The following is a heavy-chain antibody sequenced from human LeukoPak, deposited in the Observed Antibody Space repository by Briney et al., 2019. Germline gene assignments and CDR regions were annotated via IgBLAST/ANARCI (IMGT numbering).Heavy chain of an antibody. CDR2: FDPEDGET. Sequence: ASVKVSCKVSGYTLTELSMHWVRQAPGKGLEWMGGFDPEDGETIYAQKFQGRVTVTEDTSTDTAYMELSSLRSEDTAVYYCATGPRLTFDIWGQGTMVTVSS. CDR1: GYTLTELS. J-gene: IGHJ3*02. V-gene: IGHV1-24*01. D-gene: IGHD6-25*01. CDR3: ATGPRLTFDI.